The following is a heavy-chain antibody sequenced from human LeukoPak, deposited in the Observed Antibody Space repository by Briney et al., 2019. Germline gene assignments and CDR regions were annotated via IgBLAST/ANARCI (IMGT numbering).Heavy chain of an antibody. V-gene: IGHV3-30*18. D-gene: IGHD2-15*01. CDR2: ISYDGSNK. Sequence: GGSLRLSCAAFGFTFSSYGMHWVRQAPGKGLEWVAVISYDGSNKYYADSVKGRFTISRDNSKNTLYLQMNSLRAEDTAVYYCAKDRFSFSNVVAALQDYWGQGTLVTVSS. CDR3: AKDRFSFSNVVAALQDY. CDR1: GFTFSSYG. J-gene: IGHJ4*02.